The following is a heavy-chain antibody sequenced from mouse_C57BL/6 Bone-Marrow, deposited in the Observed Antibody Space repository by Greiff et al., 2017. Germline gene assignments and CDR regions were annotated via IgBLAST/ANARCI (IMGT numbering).Heavy chain of an antibody. CDR1: GYTFTGYG. J-gene: IGHJ2*01. V-gene: IGHV1-81*01. Sequence: QVQLQQSGAELARPGASVKLSCKASGYTFTGYGISWVKQRTGQGLEWIGEIYPRSGNTYYNEKFKGKATLTADKSSSTAYMELRRLTSEDSAVYFCARRGSSEYFDYWGQGTTLTVSS. CDR2: IYPRSGNT. CDR3: ARRGSSEYFDY. D-gene: IGHD3-2*02.